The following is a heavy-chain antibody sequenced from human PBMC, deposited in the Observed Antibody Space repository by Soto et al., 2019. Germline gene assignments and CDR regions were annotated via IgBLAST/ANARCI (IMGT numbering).Heavy chain of an antibody. CDR2: TIPMFGTT. D-gene: IGHD3-22*01. CDR3: TSSGIRYHSIGYYLGIDGMDV. J-gene: IGHJ6*02. CDR1: GGTFNSYA. Sequence: QVQLVQSGAEVKKPESSVRVSCKASGGTFNSYAITWVRQALGQGLEWMGGTIPMFGTTNYAEKFQGRVTISADESTNTAYMELSSLRSEDTAVYYCTSSGIRYHSIGYYLGIDGMDVWGQGTTVIVSS. V-gene: IGHV1-69*12.